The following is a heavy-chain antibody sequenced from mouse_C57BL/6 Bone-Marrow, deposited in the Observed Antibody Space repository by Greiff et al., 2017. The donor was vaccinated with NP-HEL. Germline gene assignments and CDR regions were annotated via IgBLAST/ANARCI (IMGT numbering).Heavy chain of an antibody. CDR3: ASRDYGSSDFDV. CDR2: IDPSDSYT. V-gene: IGHV1-69*01. CDR1: GYTFTSYW. J-gene: IGHJ1*03. D-gene: IGHD1-1*01. Sequence: QVQLQQPGAELVMPGASVKLSCKASGYTFTSYWMHWVKQRPGQGLEWIGEIDPSDSYTNYNQKFKGKSTLTVDKSSSTAYMQLSSLTAEDSAVYYCASRDYGSSDFDVWGTGTTVTVSS.